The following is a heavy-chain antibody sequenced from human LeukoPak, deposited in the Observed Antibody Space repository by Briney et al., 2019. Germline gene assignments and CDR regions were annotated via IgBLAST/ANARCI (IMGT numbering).Heavy chain of an antibody. CDR1: GGSFSGYY. Sequence: SETLSLTCAVYGGSFSGYYWSWIRQPPGKGLEWIGEINHSGSTNYNPSLKSRVTISVDTSKNQFSLKLSSVTAADTAVYYCARGRAARYYYYYYVDVWGKGTTVTVSS. CDR2: INHSGST. D-gene: IGHD6-6*01. J-gene: IGHJ6*03. V-gene: IGHV4-34*01. CDR3: ARGRAARYYYYYYVDV.